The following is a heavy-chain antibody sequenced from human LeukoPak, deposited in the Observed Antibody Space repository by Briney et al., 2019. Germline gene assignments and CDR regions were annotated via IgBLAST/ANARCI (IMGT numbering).Heavy chain of an antibody. V-gene: IGHV3-7*03. Sequence: GGSLRLSCTASAFTFSDHWMHWVRQAPGKGLGWVAIISHDGSEKSYVDSVKGRFTISRDNAKNSLYLQMNSLRAEDTAVYYCARDHWRRLDYWGQGTLVTVSS. J-gene: IGHJ4*02. CDR1: AFTFSDHW. CDR3: ARDHWRRLDY. D-gene: IGHD3-3*01. CDR2: ISHDGSEK.